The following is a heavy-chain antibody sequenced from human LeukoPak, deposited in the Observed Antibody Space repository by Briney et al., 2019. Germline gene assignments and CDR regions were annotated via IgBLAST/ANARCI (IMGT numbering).Heavy chain of an antibody. CDR3: ARDVSGSGSYYAFDY. V-gene: IGHV1-69*13. CDR1: GYTFTGYY. J-gene: IGHJ4*02. Sequence: SVKVSCKASGYTFTGYYMHWVRQAPGQGLEWMGGIIPIFGTANYAQKFQSRVTITADESTSTAYMELSSLRSEDTAVYYCARDVSGSGSYYAFDYWGQGTLVTVSS. CDR2: IIPIFGTA. D-gene: IGHD3-10*01.